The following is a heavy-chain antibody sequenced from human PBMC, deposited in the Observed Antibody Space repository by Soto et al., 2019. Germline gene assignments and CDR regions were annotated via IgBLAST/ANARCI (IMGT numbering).Heavy chain of an antibody. J-gene: IGHJ3*02. CDR2: ISSSSSTI. CDR3: ARVAPIVVVTATAGNAFDI. Sequence: GGSLRLSCAASGFTFSSYSMNWVRQAPGKGLEWVSYISSSSSTIYYADSVKGRFTISRDNAKNSLYLQMNSLRDEDTAVYYCARVAPIVVVTATAGNAFDICGQATIVTV. D-gene: IGHD2-21*02. V-gene: IGHV3-48*02. CDR1: GFTFSSYS.